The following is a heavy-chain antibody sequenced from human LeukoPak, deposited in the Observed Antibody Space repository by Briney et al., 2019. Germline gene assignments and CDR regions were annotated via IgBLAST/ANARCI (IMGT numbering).Heavy chain of an antibody. Sequence: ASVKVSCKASGATFSSYAISWVRQAPGQGLEWRGGIVPIFGTANYAQKLQGRVTITADESTSTAYMELSSLRSEDTAVYYCARDYYGSGSYYKPFDYWGQGTLVTVSS. CDR1: GATFSSYA. V-gene: IGHV1-69*13. CDR2: IVPIFGTA. CDR3: ARDYYGSGSYYKPFDY. J-gene: IGHJ4*02. D-gene: IGHD3-10*01.